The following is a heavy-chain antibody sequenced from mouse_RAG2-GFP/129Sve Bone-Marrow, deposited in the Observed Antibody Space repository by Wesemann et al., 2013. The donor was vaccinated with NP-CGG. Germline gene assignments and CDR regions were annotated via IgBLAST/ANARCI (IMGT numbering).Heavy chain of an antibody. CDR2: SHRSGST. J-gene: IGHJ2*01. Sequence: SHRSGSTNYDEKFKSKATLTVDTSSSTAYMQLSSLTSEDSAVYYCTRERGYFDYWGQGTTLTVSS. V-gene: IGHV1-55*01. CDR3: TRERGYFDY.